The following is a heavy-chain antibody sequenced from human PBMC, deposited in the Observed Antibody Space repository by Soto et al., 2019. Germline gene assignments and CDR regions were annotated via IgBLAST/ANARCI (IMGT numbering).Heavy chain of an antibody. CDR3: ARVGITGTLGWVAAYFDY. V-gene: IGHV3-30-3*01. J-gene: IGHJ4*02. CDR2: ISYDGSNK. Sequence: QVQLVESGGGVVQPGRSLRLSCAASGFTFSSYAMHWVRQAPGKGLERVAVISYDGSNKYYADSVKGRFTISRDNSKNTLDLQMNCLRAEDTAVYYCARVGITGTLGWVAAYFDYWCKGTLVTVSS. CDR1: GFTFSSYA. D-gene: IGHD1-20*01.